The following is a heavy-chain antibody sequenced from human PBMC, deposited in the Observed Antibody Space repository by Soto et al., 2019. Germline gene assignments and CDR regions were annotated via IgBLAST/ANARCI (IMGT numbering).Heavy chain of an antibody. CDR2: ISDRGGAI. D-gene: IGHD3-16*01. V-gene: IGHV3-48*03. CDR1: GFTFSNFE. Sequence: EVLLVESGGGLVQPGGSLRLSCAASGFTFSNFEMNWVRQAPGKGLEWVSYISDRGGAIYYSDSVRGRFTISRDTAKNSLYRQVSCLNVEDPVFYYCGSGAGFYFDYLGKGP. J-gene: IGHJ4*02. CDR3: GSGAGFYFDY.